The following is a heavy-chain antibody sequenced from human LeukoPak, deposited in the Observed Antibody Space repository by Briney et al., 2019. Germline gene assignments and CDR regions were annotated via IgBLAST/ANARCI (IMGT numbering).Heavy chain of an antibody. CDR1: GGSFSGYW. CDR3: ARTDYSLP. J-gene: IGHJ5*02. V-gene: IGHV4-34*01. D-gene: IGHD4-11*01. Sequence: SETLSLTCAVSGGSFSGYWWCWIRQSPGTGLEWIGEISQNGKTSYNPSFESRVTISLDTSKNQFSLHLSSLTAADTAVYYCARTDYSLPWGQGTPVTVSS. CDR2: ISQNGKT.